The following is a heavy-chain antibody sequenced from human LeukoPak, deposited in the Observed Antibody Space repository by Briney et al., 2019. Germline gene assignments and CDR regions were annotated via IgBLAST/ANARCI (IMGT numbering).Heavy chain of an antibody. Sequence: ASVKVSCKASGYTFTGYYMHWVRQAPGQGLEWMGWINPNSGGTNYAQKFQGRVTMTRDTSISTAYMVLSRLRSDDTAVYYCARGVVVTAILSTDAFDIWGQGTMVTVSS. V-gene: IGHV1-2*02. CDR2: INPNSGGT. J-gene: IGHJ3*02. CDR1: GYTFTGYY. D-gene: IGHD2-21*02. CDR3: ARGVVVTAILSTDAFDI.